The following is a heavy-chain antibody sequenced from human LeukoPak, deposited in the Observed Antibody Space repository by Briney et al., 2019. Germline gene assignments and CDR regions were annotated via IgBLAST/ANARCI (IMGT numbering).Heavy chain of an antibody. CDR3: ARRAGDYSHPYDY. CDR1: GCTFSSYE. V-gene: IGHV3-48*03. Sequence: GGSLRLSCAASGCTFSSYEMNWVRQAPGKGLEWVSYISSSGSTIYYADSVKGRFTISRDNSKNTVHLQMNSLRAEDTAMYYCARRAGDYSHPYDYWGQGTLVTVSS. J-gene: IGHJ4*02. D-gene: IGHD3-22*01. CDR2: ISSSGSTI.